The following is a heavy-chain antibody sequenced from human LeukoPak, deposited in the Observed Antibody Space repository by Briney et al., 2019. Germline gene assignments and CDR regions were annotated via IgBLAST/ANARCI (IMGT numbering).Heavy chain of an antibody. D-gene: IGHD6-6*01. CDR3: ARERSIAARTFYYYYMDV. Sequence: SETLSLTCAVYGGSFSGYYWSWIRQPPGKGLEWVGEINHSGSTNYNPSLKSRVTISVDTSKNQFSLKLSSVTAADTAVYYCARERSIAARTFYYYYMDVWGKGTTVTVSS. CDR1: GGSFSGYY. V-gene: IGHV4-34*01. J-gene: IGHJ6*03. CDR2: INHSGST.